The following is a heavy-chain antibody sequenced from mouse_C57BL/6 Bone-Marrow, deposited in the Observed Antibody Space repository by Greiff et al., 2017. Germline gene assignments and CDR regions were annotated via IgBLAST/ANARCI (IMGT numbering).Heavy chain of an antibody. D-gene: IGHD2-3*01. J-gene: IGHJ2*01. CDR2: IDPSDSYT. V-gene: IGHV1-69*01. CDR1: GYTFTSYW. Sequence: QVQLQQPGAELVMPGASVKLSCKASGYTFTSYWMHWVKQRPGQGLEWIGEIDPSDSYTNYNQKFKGKSTFTVDKSSSTAYMQLSILTSEDSAVYYCAREKDGFSDYWGQGTTLTASS. CDR3: AREKDGFSDY.